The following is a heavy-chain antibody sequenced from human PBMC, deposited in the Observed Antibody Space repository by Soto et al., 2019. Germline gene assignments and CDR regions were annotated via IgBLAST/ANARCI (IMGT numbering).Heavy chain of an antibody. D-gene: IGHD5-12*01. CDR1: GYTLTELS. V-gene: IGHV1-24*01. J-gene: IGHJ4*02. Sequence: ASVKVSCKVSGYTLTELSMHWVRQAPGKGLEWMGGFDPEDGETIYAQKFQGRVTMTEDTSTDTAYMELSSLRSEDTAVYYCATVRYTHNEWLRLHYYFDYWGQGTLVTVSS. CDR2: FDPEDGET. CDR3: ATVRYTHNEWLRLHYYFDY.